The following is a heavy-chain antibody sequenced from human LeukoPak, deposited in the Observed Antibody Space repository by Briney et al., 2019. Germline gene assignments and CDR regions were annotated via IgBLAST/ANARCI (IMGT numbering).Heavy chain of an antibody. CDR1: GGSISSYY. D-gene: IGHD3-22*01. CDR3: AVVGAYYYDSSGYRPAPGGAFDI. Sequence: SETLSLTCTVSGGSISSYYWSWIRQPAGKGLEWIGRIYTTGSTNYNPSLKSRVTMSADKSKNQFSLKLSSVTAADTAVYYCAVVGAYYYDSSGYRPAPGGAFDIWGQGTMVTVSS. V-gene: IGHV4-4*07. J-gene: IGHJ3*02. CDR2: IYTTGST.